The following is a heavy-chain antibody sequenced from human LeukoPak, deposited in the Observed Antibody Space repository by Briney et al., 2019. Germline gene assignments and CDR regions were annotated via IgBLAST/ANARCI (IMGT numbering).Heavy chain of an antibody. CDR2: ISSSSSTI. D-gene: IGHD3-10*01. J-gene: IGHJ4*02. CDR3: ARYGSGTSYITNYFDY. Sequence: PGGSLRLSCAASGFTFSSYNMNWVRQAPGKGLEWVSYISSSSSTIYYADSVKGRFTISRDNAKNSLYLQMKSLRDEDTAVYYCARYGSGTSYITNYFDYWGQGTLVTVSS. V-gene: IGHV3-48*02. CDR1: GFTFSSYN.